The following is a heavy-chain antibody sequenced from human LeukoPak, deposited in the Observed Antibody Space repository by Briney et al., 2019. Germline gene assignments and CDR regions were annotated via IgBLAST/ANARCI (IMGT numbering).Heavy chain of an antibody. D-gene: IGHD3-10*01. J-gene: IGHJ5*02. Sequence: SVKVSCKASGYTFTYRYLHWVRQAPGQALEWMGWITPFNGNTNYAQKFQDRVTITRDRSMSTAYMELSSLRSEDTAMYYCAALRGYGSGSYGLDPWGQGTLVTVTS. CDR3: AALRGYGSGSYGLDP. CDR1: GYTFTYRY. CDR2: ITPFNGNT. V-gene: IGHV1-45*02.